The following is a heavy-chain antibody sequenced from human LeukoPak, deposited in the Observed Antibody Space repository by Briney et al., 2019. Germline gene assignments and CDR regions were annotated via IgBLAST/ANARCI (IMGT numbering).Heavy chain of an antibody. J-gene: IGHJ1*01. CDR1: GGSINSYY. D-gene: IGHD6-25*01. CDR2: TSNSGST. V-gene: IGHV4-59*01. Sequence: SETLSLTCTVSGGSINSYYWSWIWQPPGKGLEWIGYTSNSGSTDYNPSLKSRVTISVDTSKNQFSLDLNSVTAADTAVYYCARGTEGSAWLLQHWGQGTMVTVSS. CDR3: ARGTEGSAWLLQH.